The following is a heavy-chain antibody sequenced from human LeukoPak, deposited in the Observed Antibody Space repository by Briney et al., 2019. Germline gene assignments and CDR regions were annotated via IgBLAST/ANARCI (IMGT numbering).Heavy chain of an antibody. Sequence: ASVKVSCKASGYIFTGYYMHWVRQAPGQGLEWMGWINPNSGGTNYAQKFQGRVTMTRDTSISTAYMELSRLRSDDTAVYYCARRAGAYSHPYDYWGQGTLVTVSS. CDR2: INPNSGGT. V-gene: IGHV1-2*02. CDR1: GYIFTGYY. J-gene: IGHJ4*02. CDR3: ARRAGAYSHPYDY. D-gene: IGHD4/OR15-4a*01.